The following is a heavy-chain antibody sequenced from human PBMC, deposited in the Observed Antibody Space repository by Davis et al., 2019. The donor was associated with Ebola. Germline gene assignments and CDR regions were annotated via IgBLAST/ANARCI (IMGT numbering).Heavy chain of an antibody. D-gene: IGHD2/OR15-2a*01. J-gene: IGHJ4*02. Sequence: GESLKISCVASGFTFSRRAMSWVRQGPGQGLVWVSHINPDGGITTYADSVKGRFTISRDNAKNTLYLQMNSLRAEDTAVYYCARVFGFQIDFWGQGTLVSVSS. CDR2: INPDGGIT. V-gene: IGHV3-74*01. CDR3: ARVFGFQIDF. CDR1: GFTFSRRA.